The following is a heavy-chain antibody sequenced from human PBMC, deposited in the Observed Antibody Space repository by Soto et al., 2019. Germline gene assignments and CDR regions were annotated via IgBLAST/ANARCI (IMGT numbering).Heavy chain of an antibody. V-gene: IGHV4-34*01. J-gene: IGHJ4*02. CDR3: ARCPDIVAEGEYYFDY. CDR2: INHSGST. CDR1: GGSFSGYY. Sequence: SETLSLTCAVYGGSFSGYYWSWIRQPPGKGLEWIGEINHSGSTNYNPSLKSRVTISVDTSKNQFSLKLSSVTAADTAVYYCARCPDIVAEGEYYFDYWGQGTLVTVSS. D-gene: IGHD5-12*01.